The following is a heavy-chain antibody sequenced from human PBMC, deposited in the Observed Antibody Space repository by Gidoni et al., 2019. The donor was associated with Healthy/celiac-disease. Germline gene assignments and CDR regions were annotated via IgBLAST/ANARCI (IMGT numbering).Heavy chain of an antibody. J-gene: IGHJ6*02. CDR2: IYPCDSDT. D-gene: IGHD6-6*01. Sequence: EVHLVQCVAQVKRPGESLSISCTGSGYSFTSYWIGWVRQMHGKGLEWMGIIYPCDSDTRYSTAFQGQVTISADKSISTAYLQWSSLKASDTAMYYCERRIAARLWDVWGQGTMVTVSS. CDR1: GYSFTSYW. V-gene: IGHV5-51*01. CDR3: ERRIAARLWDV.